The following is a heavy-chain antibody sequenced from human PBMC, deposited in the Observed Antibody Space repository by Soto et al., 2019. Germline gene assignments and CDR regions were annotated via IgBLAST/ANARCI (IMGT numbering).Heavy chain of an antibody. D-gene: IGHD3-22*01. V-gene: IGHV1-69*06. Sequence: GASVKVSCKASGGTFSSYAISWVRQAPGQGLEWMGGIIPIFGAANYAQKFQGRVTITADKSTSTAYMELSSLRSEDTAVYYCARVYPYYYDSSGYYPSDDAFDIWGQGTMVTVSS. CDR2: IIPIFGAA. CDR1: GGTFSSYA. CDR3: ARVYPYYYDSSGYYPSDDAFDI. J-gene: IGHJ3*02.